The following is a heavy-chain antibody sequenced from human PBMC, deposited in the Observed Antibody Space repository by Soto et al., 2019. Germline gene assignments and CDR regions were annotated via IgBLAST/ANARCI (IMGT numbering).Heavy chain of an antibody. D-gene: IGHD7-27*01. CDR3: ATLGPRRGFDY. CDR2: ISLRHHTT. J-gene: IGHJ4*02. CDR1: GYTFVDYF. V-gene: IGHV1-46*01. Sequence: GASVKVSCKTSGYTFVDYFIHWVRQAPGQGLEWMGIISLRHHTTSYAQKFQDRLSVTRDPSSTTIYMELSSLRSEDTAVYYCATLGPRRGFDYWGQGTLVTVSS.